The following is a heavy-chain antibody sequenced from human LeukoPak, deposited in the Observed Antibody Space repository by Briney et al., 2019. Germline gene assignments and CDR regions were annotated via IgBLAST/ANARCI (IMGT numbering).Heavy chain of an antibody. D-gene: IGHD5-18*01. CDR3: ARDGGYSYGYAY. CDR2: IIPIFGTA. J-gene: IGHJ4*02. V-gene: IGHV1-69*05. CDR1: GGTFSSYA. Sequence: ASVKVSCKASGGTFSSYAISWVRQAPGQGLEWMGRIIPIFGTANYAQKFQGRVTITTDESTSTAYMELSSLRSEDTAVCYCARDGGYSYGYAYWGQGTLVTVSS.